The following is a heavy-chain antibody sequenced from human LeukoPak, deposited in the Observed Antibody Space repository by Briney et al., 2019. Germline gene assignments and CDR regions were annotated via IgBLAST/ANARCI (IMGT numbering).Heavy chain of an antibody. CDR2: IYSVGST. CDR3: AIWFGELSGS. V-gene: IGHV3-53*01. J-gene: IGHJ5*02. D-gene: IGHD3-10*01. CDR1: GFTVSRKF. Sequence: QPGGSLRLSCAASGFTVSRKFMTGVGQAPRKGLEWVAGIYSVGSTYYADSVNGGFTIPRDNHKPTLSLQMNSLRAEDTAVYYCAIWFGELSGSWGQGTLVTVSS.